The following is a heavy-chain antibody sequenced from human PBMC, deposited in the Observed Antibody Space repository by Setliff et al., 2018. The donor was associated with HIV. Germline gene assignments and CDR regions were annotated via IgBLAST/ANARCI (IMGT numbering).Heavy chain of an antibody. J-gene: IGHJ4*02. CDR2: IYTSGSV. D-gene: IGHD3-22*01. CDR3: ARGLSFYDPGGFDY. V-gene: IGHV4-4*09. Sequence: SETLSLTCTVSGGSISSYYWSWIWQPPGKGLEWIGYIYTSGSVNYNPSLNSRVTISIDTSENQVSLKLSSVTAADTAVYYCARGLSFYDPGGFDYWGQGTLVTVSS. CDR1: GGSISSYY.